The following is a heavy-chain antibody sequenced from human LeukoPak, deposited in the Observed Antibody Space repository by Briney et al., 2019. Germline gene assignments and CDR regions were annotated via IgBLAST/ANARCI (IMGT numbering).Heavy chain of an antibody. CDR3: ARGLSSTSSFYYNYYYMDV. J-gene: IGHJ6*03. V-gene: IGHV1-46*01. Sequence: ASVKVSCKASGYTFTSYYMHWVRQAPGEGLERMGIINPSGGSTNYAQKFQGRVTMTRDMSTSTVYMELSSLRSEDTAVYFCARGLSSTSSFYYNYYYMDVWGKGTTVTVSS. D-gene: IGHD2-2*01. CDR1: GYTFTSYY. CDR2: INPSGGST.